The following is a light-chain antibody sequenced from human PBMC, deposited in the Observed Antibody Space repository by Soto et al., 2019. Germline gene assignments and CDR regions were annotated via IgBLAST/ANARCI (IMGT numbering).Light chain of an antibody. J-gene: IGKJ1*01. V-gene: IGKV1-5*01. Sequence: DIQMTQSPSTLSASVGDRVTITCRASQTISSWLAWYQQTPGKAPKVLISDASRLETGVPSRFSGSGYGTDFTLTITSLQTDDFGTYHCQQYDVHPKTFGQGTKVDIK. CDR3: QQYDVHPKT. CDR2: DAS. CDR1: QTISSW.